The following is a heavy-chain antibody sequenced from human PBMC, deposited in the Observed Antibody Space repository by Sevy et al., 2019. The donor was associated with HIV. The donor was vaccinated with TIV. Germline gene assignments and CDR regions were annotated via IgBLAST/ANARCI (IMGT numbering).Heavy chain of an antibody. CDR2: IYSGGST. CDR3: ARVADKYVSSGYSKINWYLDL. CDR1: GFTVSSNY. D-gene: IGHD3-22*01. V-gene: IGHV3-53*01. J-gene: IGHJ2*01. Sequence: GGSLRLSCAASGFTVSSNYMSWVRQAPGKGLEWVSVIYSGGSTYYADSGKGGFTISRDNSKNTLYLQMNSLRDEDTAVYYCARVADKYVSSGYSKINWYLDLGGRGTLVTVSS.